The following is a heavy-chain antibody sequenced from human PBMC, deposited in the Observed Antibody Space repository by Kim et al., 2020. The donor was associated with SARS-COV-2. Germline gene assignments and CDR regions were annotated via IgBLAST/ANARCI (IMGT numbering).Heavy chain of an antibody. Sequence: SETLSLTCTVSGGSISSSSYFWGWIRQPPGKGLEWIGSIYYSGSTYYNPSLKSRVTISVDTSKNQFSLKLSSVTAADTAVYYCARREDVGYCSSTRRVPRGWFDPWGEGTLVTVSS. V-gene: IGHV4-39*01. CDR3: ARREDVGYCSSTRRVPRGWFDP. D-gene: IGHD2-2*01. J-gene: IGHJ5*02. CDR2: IYYSGST. CDR1: GGSISSSSYF.